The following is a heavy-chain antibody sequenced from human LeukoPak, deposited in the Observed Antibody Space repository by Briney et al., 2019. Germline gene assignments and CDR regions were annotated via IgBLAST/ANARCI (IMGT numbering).Heavy chain of an antibody. D-gene: IGHD1-1*01. CDR1: GFTFSNYA. J-gene: IGHJ6*03. Sequence: PGGSLRLSCAASGFTFSNYAMHWVRQAPGKGLEWVAVISYDGTNKYYADSVKGRFTISRDNSKNTLYLQMNSLRAEDTAVYYCARGITIQGYYDDYFYMDVWGKGTTVTISS. CDR3: ARGITIQGYYDDYFYMDV. CDR2: ISYDGTNK. V-gene: IGHV3-30*04.